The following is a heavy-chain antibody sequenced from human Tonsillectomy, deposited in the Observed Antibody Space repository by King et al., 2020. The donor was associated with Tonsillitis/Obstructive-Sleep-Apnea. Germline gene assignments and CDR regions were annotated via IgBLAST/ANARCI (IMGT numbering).Heavy chain of an antibody. D-gene: IGHD5-12*01. CDR1: GGSIRNYY. J-gene: IGHJ6*03. Sequence: VQLQESGPRLVKPSETLSLTCTVSGGSIRNYYWTWIRQPPGKGLEWIGYIYYSGSSNYNPSLKSRVTMSVDTSKNQFSLKLTSVTAADTAVYYCAREGVGYNYYYYMDVWGKGTPVTVSS. CDR3: AREGVGYNYYYYMDV. CDR2: IYYSGSS. V-gene: IGHV4-59*01.